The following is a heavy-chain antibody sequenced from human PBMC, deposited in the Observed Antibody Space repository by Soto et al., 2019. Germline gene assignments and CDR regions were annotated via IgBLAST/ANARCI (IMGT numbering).Heavy chain of an antibody. CDR3: ARGGGWDDFDC. CDR2: MNPNSGHT. J-gene: IGHJ4*02. Sequence: GASVKVSCKASGYTFTSNHINWVRQATGQGLEWMGWMNPNSGHTAYAQKFQGSVTMTTNTSTSTAYMELSSLRSEDTAVYYCARGGGWDDFDCWGPGTLVTVSS. D-gene: IGHD6-19*01. V-gene: IGHV1-8*01. CDR1: GYTFTSNH.